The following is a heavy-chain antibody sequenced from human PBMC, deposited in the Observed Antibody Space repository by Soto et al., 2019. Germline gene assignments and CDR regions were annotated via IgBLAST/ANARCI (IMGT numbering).Heavy chain of an antibody. V-gene: IGHV3-30-3*01. J-gene: IGHJ6*02. Sequence: GGSLRLSCAASGFTFSSYAMHWVRQAPGKGLEWVAVISYDGSNKYYADSVKGRFTISRDNSKNTLYLQMNSLRAEDTAVYYCARDLWHYDFWSGYYPHYYGMDVWGQGTTVTVSS. CDR1: GFTFSSYA. D-gene: IGHD3-3*01. CDR2: ISYDGSNK. CDR3: ARDLWHYDFWSGYYPHYYGMDV.